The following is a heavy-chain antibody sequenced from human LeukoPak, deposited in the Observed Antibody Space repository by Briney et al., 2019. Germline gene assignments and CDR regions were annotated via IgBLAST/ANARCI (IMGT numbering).Heavy chain of an antibody. CDR3: ARGRASEADIVVVVAPVMFDY. D-gene: IGHD2-15*01. V-gene: IGHV4-34*01. Sequence: SETLSLTRAVYGGSFSGYYWSWIRQPPGKGLEGIGEINHSGSTNYNPSLKSRVTISVDTSKNQFSLKLSSVTAADKAVYYCARGRASEADIVVVVAPVMFDYWGQGTLVTVSS. CDR2: INHSGST. CDR1: GGSFSGYY. J-gene: IGHJ4*02.